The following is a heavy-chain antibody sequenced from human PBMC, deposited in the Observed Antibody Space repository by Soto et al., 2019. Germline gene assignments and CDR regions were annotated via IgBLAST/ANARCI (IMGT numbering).Heavy chain of an antibody. J-gene: IGHJ4*02. Sequence: GGSLRLSCVASGFTFSRFAMSWVRQAPGKGLEWVSTISPPGGTTFYADYARGRFTISRDSSKNTLYLELNSLRAEDTAIYYCAKDLTPIQLWPSSFDFWGQGTLVTVSS. D-gene: IGHD5-18*01. CDR2: ISPPGGTT. CDR3: AKDLTPIQLWPSSFDF. V-gene: IGHV3-23*01. CDR1: GFTFSRFA.